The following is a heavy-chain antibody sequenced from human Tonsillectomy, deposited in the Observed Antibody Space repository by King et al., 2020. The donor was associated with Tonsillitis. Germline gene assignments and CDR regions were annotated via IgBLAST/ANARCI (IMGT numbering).Heavy chain of an antibody. V-gene: IGHV4-30-4*01. Sequence: LQLQESGPGLVKPSQTLSLTCTVSGGSISSGDYYWSWIRQPPGKGLEWIGYIYYSGSTYYNPSLKSRVTISVDTSKNQFSLKLSSVTAADTAVYYCAREPPDCSSTSCYAGWFDPWGQGTLVTVSS. CDR2: IYYSGST. D-gene: IGHD2-2*01. J-gene: IGHJ5*02. CDR1: GGSISSGDYY. CDR3: AREPPDCSSTSCYAGWFDP.